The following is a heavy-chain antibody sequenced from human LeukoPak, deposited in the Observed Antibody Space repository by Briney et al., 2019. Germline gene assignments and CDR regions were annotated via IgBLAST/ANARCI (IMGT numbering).Heavy chain of an antibody. CDR3: AKGDYYDSSGFSSVGAFDI. D-gene: IGHD3-22*01. J-gene: IGHJ3*02. Sequence: PGGSLRLSCAASGFTFSSYAMSWVRQAPGKGLEWVSAISGSGGSTYYADSVKGRFTISRDNSKNTLYLQMNSLRAEDTAVYYCAKGDYYDSSGFSSVGAFDIWGQGTMVTVSS. CDR1: GFTFSSYA. V-gene: IGHV3-23*01. CDR2: ISGSGGST.